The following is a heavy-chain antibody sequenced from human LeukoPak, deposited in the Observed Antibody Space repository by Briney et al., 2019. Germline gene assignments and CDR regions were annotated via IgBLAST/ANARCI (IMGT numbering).Heavy chain of an antibody. J-gene: IGHJ4*02. CDR2: IKPDGSEK. D-gene: IGHD6-13*01. CDR1: GFTFSSYW. Sequence: GGSLRLSCAASGFTFSSYWMSWVRQAPGKGLEWVANIKPDGSEKYYVDSVKGRFTISRDNAKNSLYQQMNSLRAEDTAVYYCARDDSLRIAAADTLDYWGQGTLVTVSS. CDR3: ARDDSLRIAAADTLDY. V-gene: IGHV3-7*01.